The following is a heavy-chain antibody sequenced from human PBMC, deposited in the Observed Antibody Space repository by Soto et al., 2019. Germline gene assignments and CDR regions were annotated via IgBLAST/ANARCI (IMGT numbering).Heavy chain of an antibody. J-gene: IGHJ4*02. D-gene: IGHD4-17*01. CDR1: GGTFSSYT. CDR2: IIPILGIA. Sequence: QVQLVQSGAEVKKPGSSVKVSCKASGGTFSSYTISWVRQAPGQGLEWMGRIIPILGIANYAQKFQGRVTITADKSTSTAYMELSSLRSEATAVYYCANSYGDYGYYFDYWGQGTLVTVSS. V-gene: IGHV1-69*02. CDR3: ANSYGDYGYYFDY.